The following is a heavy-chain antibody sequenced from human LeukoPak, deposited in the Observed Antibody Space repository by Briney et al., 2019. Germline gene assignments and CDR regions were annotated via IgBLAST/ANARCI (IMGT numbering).Heavy chain of an antibody. CDR3: ARKSRWLPFDY. Sequence: PSETLSLTXTVSGGSISSYYWSWIRQPPGKGVEWIGYIYYSGSTNYNPSLKSRVTISVDTSKNQFSLKLSSVTAADTAVYYCARKSRWLPFDYWGQGTLVTVSS. CDR1: GGSISSYY. V-gene: IGHV4-59*01. J-gene: IGHJ4*02. CDR2: IYYSGST. D-gene: IGHD5-18*01.